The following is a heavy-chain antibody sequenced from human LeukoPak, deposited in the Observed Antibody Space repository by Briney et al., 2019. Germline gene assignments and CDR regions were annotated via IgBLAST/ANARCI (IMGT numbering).Heavy chain of an antibody. CDR2: IRYDGSNK. V-gene: IGHV3-30*02. CDR3: AKDGWDPKAFDI. J-gene: IGHJ3*02. Sequence: GGSLRLSYAASGFTLSSYGMHWVRQAPGRGLEWVAFIRYDGSNKYYADSVKGRITISRDNSKNTLYLQMNSLRAEDTAVYYCAKDGWDPKAFDIWGQGTMVTVSS. D-gene: IGHD1-26*01. CDR1: GFTLSSYG.